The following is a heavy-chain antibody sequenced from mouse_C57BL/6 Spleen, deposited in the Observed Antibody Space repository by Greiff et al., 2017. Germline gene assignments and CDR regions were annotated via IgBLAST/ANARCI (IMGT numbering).Heavy chain of an antibody. D-gene: IGHD2-5*01. Sequence: VQLQQPGAELVRPGTSVKLSCKASGYTFTSYWMHWVQQRPGQGLEWIGVIDPSDSYTNYNQKFKGKATLTVDTSSSTAYMQLSSLTSEDSAVYYCARRMGYSKDYAMDYWGQGTSVTVSS. CDR1: GYTFTSYW. CDR2: IDPSDSYT. J-gene: IGHJ4*01. CDR3: ARRMGYSKDYAMDY. V-gene: IGHV1-59*01.